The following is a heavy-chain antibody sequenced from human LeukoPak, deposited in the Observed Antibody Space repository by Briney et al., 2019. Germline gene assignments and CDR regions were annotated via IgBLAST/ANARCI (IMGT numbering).Heavy chain of an antibody. Sequence: SETLSLTCTVSGGSISSYYWSWIRQPPGKGLEWIGYIYYSGSTNYNPSLKSRVTISVDTSKNQFSLKLSSVTAADTAVYYCARDRWLALFDYWGQGTLVTVSS. J-gene: IGHJ4*02. V-gene: IGHV4-59*01. CDR1: GGSISSYY. CDR2: IYYSGST. CDR3: ARDRWLALFDY. D-gene: IGHD6-19*01.